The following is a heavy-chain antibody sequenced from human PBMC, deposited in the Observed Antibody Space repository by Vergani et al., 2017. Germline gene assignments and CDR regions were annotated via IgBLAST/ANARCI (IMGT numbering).Heavy chain of an antibody. D-gene: IGHD2-15*01. CDR3: AXQFWGGGGYRFDH. Sequence: QLQLQESGPGLLKPSETLTLTCSVSGTSISGSSDYWGWIRQPPGKGLEWIGSIFYTGTSYYTPSLESRSTNSVDTSKNQFSLKLKSVTSADTAFYYFAXQFWGGGGYRFDHWGQGTLVTVSS. CDR2: IFYTGTS. CDR1: GTSISGSSDY. V-gene: IGHV4-39*01. J-gene: IGHJ4*02.